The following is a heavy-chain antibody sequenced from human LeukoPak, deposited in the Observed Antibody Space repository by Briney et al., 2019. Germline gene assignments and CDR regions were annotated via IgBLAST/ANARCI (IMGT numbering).Heavy chain of an antibody. Sequence: SETLSLTCTVSGYSISSGYYWGWIRQPPGKGLEWIGSIYYSGSTYYNPSLKSRVTISVDTSKNQFSLKLSSVTAADTAVYYCARESSSGWYDYWGQGTLVTVSS. J-gene: IGHJ4*02. CDR3: ARESSSGWYDY. V-gene: IGHV4-38-2*02. D-gene: IGHD6-19*01. CDR1: GYSISSGYY. CDR2: IYYSGST.